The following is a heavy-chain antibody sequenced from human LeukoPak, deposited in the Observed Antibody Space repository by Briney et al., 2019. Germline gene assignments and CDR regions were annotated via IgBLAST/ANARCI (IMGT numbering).Heavy chain of an antibody. CDR3: ARTPGHGYYYGSGSYEGY. CDR2: IYYSGST. J-gene: IGHJ4*02. V-gene: IGHV4-39*07. D-gene: IGHD3-10*01. Sequence: PSETLSLTCTVSGGSISSSSYYWGWIRQPPGKGLEWIGSIYYSGSTYYNPSLKSRVTISVDTSKNQFSLKLSSVTAADTAVYYCARTPGHGYYYGSGSYEGYWGQGTLVTVSS. CDR1: GGSISSSSYY.